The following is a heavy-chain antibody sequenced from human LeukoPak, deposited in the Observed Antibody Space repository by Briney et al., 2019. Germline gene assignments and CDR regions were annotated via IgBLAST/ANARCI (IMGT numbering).Heavy chain of an antibody. V-gene: IGHV1-69*04. Sequence: AASVKVSCKASGGTFSSYAISWVRQAPGQGLEWMGRIIPILGIANYAQKFQGRVTITADKSTSTAYMELSSLRSEDTAVYYCARDEDIVVVNFDYWGQGTLVTVSS. CDR2: IIPILGIA. D-gene: IGHD2-2*01. J-gene: IGHJ4*02. CDR3: ARDEDIVVVNFDY. CDR1: GGTFSSYA.